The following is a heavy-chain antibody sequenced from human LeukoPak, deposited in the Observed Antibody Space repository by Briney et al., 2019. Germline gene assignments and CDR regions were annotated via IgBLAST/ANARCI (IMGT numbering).Heavy chain of an antibody. D-gene: IGHD1-1*01. CDR1: GFTLSSFW. V-gene: IGHV3-7*01. J-gene: IGHJ4*02. CDR3: SRITTNGYFEY. CDR2: IRWDDER. Sequence: PGGSLRLSCSASGFTLSSFWMGWVRQAPGKGLEWVASIRWDDERHHVDSVTGRFSASRDNAKNSLYLQMNSLRAEDTAVYCCSRITTNGYFEYWGQGALVTVSS.